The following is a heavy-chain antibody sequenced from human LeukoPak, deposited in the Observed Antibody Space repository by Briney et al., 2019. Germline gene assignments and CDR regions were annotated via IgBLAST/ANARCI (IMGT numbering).Heavy chain of an antibody. J-gene: IGHJ4*02. D-gene: IGHD6-13*01. V-gene: IGHV4-30-2*01. Sequence: SETLSLTCAVSGGSISSGGYSWSWIRQPPGKGLEWIGYIYHSGSTYYNPSLKSRVTISVDRSKNQFSLKLSSVTAADTAVYYCARGPWGYSSSWPGGALDYWGQGTLVTVSS. CDR2: IYHSGST. CDR3: ARGPWGYSSSWPGGALDY. CDR1: GGSISSGGYS.